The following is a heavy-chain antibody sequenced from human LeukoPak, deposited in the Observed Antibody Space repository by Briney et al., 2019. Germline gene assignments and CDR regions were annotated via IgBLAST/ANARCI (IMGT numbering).Heavy chain of an antibody. CDR1: GFTFSSYW. Sequence: HPGGSLRLSCAASGFTFSSYWMHWVRQAPGKGLVWVSRINTDGSSTSYADSVKGRFTISRDNAKNTLYLQMNSLRAEDTAVYYCASLVPAVRNAFDIWGQGTMVTVSS. D-gene: IGHD2-2*01. V-gene: IGHV3-74*01. CDR2: INTDGSST. J-gene: IGHJ3*02. CDR3: ASLVPAVRNAFDI.